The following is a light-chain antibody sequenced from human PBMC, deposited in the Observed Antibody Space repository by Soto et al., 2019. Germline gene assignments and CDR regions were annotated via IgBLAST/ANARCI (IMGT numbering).Light chain of an antibody. CDR1: SSDVGGYNY. CDR2: EVT. J-gene: IGLJ2*01. V-gene: IGLV2-8*01. CDR3: SSYAGSKTL. Sequence: QSALTQPPSASGSPGQSLTISCTGTSSDVGGYNYVSWYQQHPGKAPKLMIYEVTKRPSGVPDRFSGSKSGNTASLTVSGLQAEDEAGYYCSSYAGSKTLFGGGTKLTVL.